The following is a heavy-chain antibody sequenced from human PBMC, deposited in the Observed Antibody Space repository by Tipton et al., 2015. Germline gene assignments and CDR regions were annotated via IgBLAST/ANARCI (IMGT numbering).Heavy chain of an antibody. Sequence: SLRLYCAASGFTFSNYAMNWVRQAPGKGLEWVSNLSGSGGNIFYADSVKGRFTISRDNSKNTLYLQMNTLRAEDTAIYYCAKDDVRDGYNTFDSWGQGTLVIVSS. J-gene: IGHJ4*02. CDR3: AKDDVRDGYNTFDS. D-gene: IGHD5-24*01. CDR1: GFTFSNYA. CDR2: LSGSGGNI. V-gene: IGHV3-23*01.